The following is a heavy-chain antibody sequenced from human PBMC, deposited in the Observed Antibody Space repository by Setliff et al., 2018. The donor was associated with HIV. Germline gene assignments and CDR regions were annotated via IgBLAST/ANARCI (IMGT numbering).Heavy chain of an antibody. Sequence: ASVKVSCKASGYTFTRYFMHCVRQAPGQGLEWLGMINPSGGSTWYAQKFQGRVTMTGDTSTNTLYMELSSLRSEDTAVYYCARGWEGGMDYWGKGTTVTVSS. J-gene: IGHJ6*04. CDR1: GYTFTRYF. V-gene: IGHV1-46*01. CDR2: INPSGGST. CDR3: ARGWEGGMDY. D-gene: IGHD1-26*01.